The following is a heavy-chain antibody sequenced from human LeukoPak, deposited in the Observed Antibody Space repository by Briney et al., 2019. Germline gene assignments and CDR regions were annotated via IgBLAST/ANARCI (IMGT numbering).Heavy chain of an antibody. CDR2: IWYDGSNK. Sequence: GGSLRLSCAASGFSFSNYDMHWVRQAPGKGLEWVAVIWYDGSNKYYADSVKGRFTISRDNSKNTLYLQMNSLRVEDTAVYYCARGDPTVTTKQNFDYWRQGTLVTVSS. CDR3: ARGDPTVTTKQNFDY. J-gene: IGHJ4*02. CDR1: GFSFSNYD. V-gene: IGHV3-33*01. D-gene: IGHD4-17*01.